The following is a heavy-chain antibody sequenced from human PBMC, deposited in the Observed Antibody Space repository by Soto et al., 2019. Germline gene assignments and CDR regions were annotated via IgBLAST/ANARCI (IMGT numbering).Heavy chain of an antibody. CDR2: IYSGGST. CDR3: AMTKYDSSGYYFGY. V-gene: IGHV3-66*01. D-gene: IGHD3-22*01. Sequence: EVQLVESGGGLVQPGGSLRLSCAASGFTVSSNYMSWVRQAPGKGLEWVSVIYSGGSTYYGDSVKGRFSISRDNSKNTMYLQMNRLRAEDMAVYYCAMTKYDSSGYYFGYWGQGTLVTVSS. J-gene: IGHJ4*02. CDR1: GFTVSSNY.